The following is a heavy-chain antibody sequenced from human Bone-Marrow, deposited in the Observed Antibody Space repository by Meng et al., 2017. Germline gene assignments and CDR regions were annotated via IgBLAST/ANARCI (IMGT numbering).Heavy chain of an antibody. CDR1: GGTFSSYA. D-gene: IGHD6-13*01. CDR2: IIPIFGTA. CDR3: ARGPDPTKSSWYGFGFDY. J-gene: IGHJ4*02. Sequence: SVKVSCKASGGTFSSYAISWVRQAPGQGLEWMGGIIPIFGTANYAQKFQGRVTITTDESTSTAYMELSSLRSEDTAVYYCARGPDPTKSSWYGFGFDYWGQGTLVTGAS. V-gene: IGHV1-69*05.